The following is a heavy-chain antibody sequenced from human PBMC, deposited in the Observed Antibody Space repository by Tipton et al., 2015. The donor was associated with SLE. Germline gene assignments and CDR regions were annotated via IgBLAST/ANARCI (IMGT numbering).Heavy chain of an antibody. J-gene: IGHJ3*02. Sequence: RSLRLSCAASGFTFSSYAMHWVRQAPGKGLEWVAVISYDGSNKYYADSVKGRFTISRDNSKNTLYLQMNSLRAEDTAVYYCARDSPHAFDIWGHGTLVTVSS. CDR2: ISYDGSNK. CDR3: ARDSPHAFDI. CDR1: GFTFSSYA. V-gene: IGHV3-30*04.